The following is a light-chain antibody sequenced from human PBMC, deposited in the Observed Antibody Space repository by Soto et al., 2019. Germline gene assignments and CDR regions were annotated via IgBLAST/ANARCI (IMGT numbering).Light chain of an antibody. CDR1: SSDVGSYNL. CDR3: CSYAGSSTFEGVV. J-gene: IGLJ2*01. Sequence: QSALTQPASVSGSPGQSITISCTGTSSDVGSYNLVSWYQQHPGKAPKLMIYEGSKRPSGVSNRFSGSKSGNTASLTISGLQAEEEADYYCCSYAGSSTFEGVVFGGGTKVTVL. CDR2: EGS. V-gene: IGLV2-23*03.